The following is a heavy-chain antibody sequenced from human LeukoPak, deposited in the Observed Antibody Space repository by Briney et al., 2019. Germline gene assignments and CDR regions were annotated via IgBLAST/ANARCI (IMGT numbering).Heavy chain of an antibody. J-gene: IGHJ4*02. CDR2: ISTSSSTI. CDR3: AKARGGGSHDDFDY. Sequence: GGSLRLSCAASGFTFSTYSMNWVRQAPGNGLEWLSYISTSSSTIYYAESVKGRFTISRDNAKNSLYLQMNSLRVEGTAIYYCAKARGGGSHDDFDYWGQGTLVTVSS. CDR1: GFTFSTYS. V-gene: IGHV3-48*01. D-gene: IGHD1-26*01.